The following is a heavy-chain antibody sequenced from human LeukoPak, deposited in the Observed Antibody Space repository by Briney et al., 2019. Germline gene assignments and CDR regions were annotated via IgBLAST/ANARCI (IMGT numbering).Heavy chain of an antibody. CDR2: MNPNSGNT. J-gene: IGHJ4*02. V-gene: IGHV1-8*01. CDR1: GYTFTSYD. D-gene: IGHD2-15*01. Sequence: ASVNVSCKASGYTFTSYDINWVRQAAGQGLEWMGWMNPNSGNTGYAQKFQDRVTMNSYTSISTDYMELSSLRSEDTAVYYCARGRLGGSYLGTSFDYWGQGTLVTVSS. CDR3: ARGRLGGSYLGTSFDY.